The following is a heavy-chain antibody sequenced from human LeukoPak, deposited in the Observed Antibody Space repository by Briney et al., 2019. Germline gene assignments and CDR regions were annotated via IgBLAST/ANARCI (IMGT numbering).Heavy chain of an antibody. CDR3: AKDRYSSGWYGDPTALFDY. Sequence: GGSLRLSCAASGFTFSSYSMNWVRQAPGKGLEWVSAISGSGGSTYYADSVKGRFTISRDNSKNTLYLQMNSLRAEDTAVYYCAKDRYSSGWYGDPTALFDYWGQGTLVTVSS. CDR1: GFTFSSYS. CDR2: ISGSGGST. D-gene: IGHD6-19*01. V-gene: IGHV3-23*01. J-gene: IGHJ4*02.